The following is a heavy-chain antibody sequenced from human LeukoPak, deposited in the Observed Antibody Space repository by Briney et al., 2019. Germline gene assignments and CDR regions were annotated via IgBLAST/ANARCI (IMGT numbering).Heavy chain of an antibody. CDR2: IYDDNT. CDR1: GFTVSAYA. V-gene: IGHV3-23*01. J-gene: IGHJ4*02. Sequence: GGSLRLSCAASGFTVSAYAMAWVRQAPGKGLEWVSTIYDDNTYYADSVKGRFAISTDNSKNTLYLQMNSLRVEDTAVYFCAAGKVRGVWIYLDYWGQGTLVTVSS. CDR3: AAGKVRGVWIYLDY. D-gene: IGHD3-10*01.